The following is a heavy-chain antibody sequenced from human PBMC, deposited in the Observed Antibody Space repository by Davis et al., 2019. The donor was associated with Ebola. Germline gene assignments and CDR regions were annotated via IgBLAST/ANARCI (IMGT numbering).Heavy chain of an antibody. CDR3: ARGYSGSRRLEY. CDR2: ISAYNGNT. Sequence: AASVKVSCKASGGTFSSYAISWVRQAPGQGLEWMGWISAYNGNTNYAQKLQGRVTMTTDTSTSTAYMELRSLRSDDTAVYYCARGYSGSRRLEYWGQGTLVTVSS. J-gene: IGHJ4*02. D-gene: IGHD1-26*01. V-gene: IGHV1-18*01. CDR1: GGTFSSYA.